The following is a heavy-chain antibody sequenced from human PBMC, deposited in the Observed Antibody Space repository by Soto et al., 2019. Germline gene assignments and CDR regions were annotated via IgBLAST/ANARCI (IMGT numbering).Heavy chain of an antibody. D-gene: IGHD3-3*01. Sequence: QVQLVESGGRVVQAGTSLRVSCAASGFSFGSSSMHWGRQAPVGGPEWVASISSDGRKTYYSESAKGRFTISRDNSKNIVYLEMDRLRLDDTAIYFCARDPGVDFWSGVFDPWGQGTVVTVSS. CDR2: ISSDGRKT. V-gene: IGHV3-30*04. J-gene: IGHJ5*02. CDR1: GFSFGSSS. CDR3: ARDPGVDFWSGVFDP.